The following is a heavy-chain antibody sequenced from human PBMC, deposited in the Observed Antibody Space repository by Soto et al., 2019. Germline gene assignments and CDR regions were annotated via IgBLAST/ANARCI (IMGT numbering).Heavy chain of an antibody. CDR2: IYYSGST. J-gene: IGHJ6*04. CDR1: GGSISRGGYY. Sequence: QVQLQESGPGLVKPSQTLSLTCTVSGGSISRGGYYWSWIRQNPGKGLEWIGYIYYSGSTYYNPSLKSRVTISVDTSKNQFSLKLSSVTAADTAVYYCARDRVYYGSGIEGVVWGRGTTVTVSS. CDR3: ARDRVYYGSGIEGVV. V-gene: IGHV4-31*03. D-gene: IGHD3-10*01.